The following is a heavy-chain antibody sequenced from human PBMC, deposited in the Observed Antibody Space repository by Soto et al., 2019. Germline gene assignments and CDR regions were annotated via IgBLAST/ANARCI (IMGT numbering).Heavy chain of an antibody. D-gene: IGHD6-19*01. Sequence: EVQLVESGGGLVQPGGSLRLSCAASGFTFSSYSMNWVRQAPGKGLEWVSYISSSSSTIYYADSVKGRFTISRANAKNSLYLQMNSLRDEDTAVYYCARDGGAVAGPSTSSQWYYYYGMDVWGQGPTVTVSS. V-gene: IGHV3-48*02. J-gene: IGHJ6*02. CDR1: GFTFSSYS. CDR2: ISSSSSTI. CDR3: ARDGGAVAGPSTSSQWYYYYGMDV.